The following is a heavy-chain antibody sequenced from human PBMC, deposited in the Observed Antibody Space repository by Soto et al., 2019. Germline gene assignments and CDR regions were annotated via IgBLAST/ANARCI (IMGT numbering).Heavy chain of an antibody. J-gene: IGHJ6*02. D-gene: IGHD3-10*01. CDR1: GGSISSGGYY. CDR2: IYYSGST. Sequence: SETLSLTCTVSGGSISSGGYYWSWIRQHPGKGLEWIGYIYYSGSTYYNPSLKSRVTISVDTSKNQFSLKLSSVTAADTAVYYCARSLGYYYGSGTNYYGMDVWGQGTTVTVSS. CDR3: ARSLGYYYGSGTNYYGMDV. V-gene: IGHV4-31*03.